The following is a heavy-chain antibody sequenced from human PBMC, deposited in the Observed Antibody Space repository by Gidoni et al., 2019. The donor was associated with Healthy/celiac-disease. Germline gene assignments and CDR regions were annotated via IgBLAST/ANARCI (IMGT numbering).Heavy chain of an antibody. CDR1: GYSCTSYW. CDR3: ARSTSWTPRGWWFDP. CDR2: IYPGDSDT. Sequence: EVQLVQSGAEGKKPGESLKISCKGSGYSCTSYWIGWGRQMPGKGLEWMGIIYPGDSDTRYSPSFQGQVTISADKSISTAYLQWSSLKASDTAMYYCARSTSWTPRGWWFDPWGQGTLVTVSS. J-gene: IGHJ5*02. D-gene: IGHD2-2*01. V-gene: IGHV5-51*01.